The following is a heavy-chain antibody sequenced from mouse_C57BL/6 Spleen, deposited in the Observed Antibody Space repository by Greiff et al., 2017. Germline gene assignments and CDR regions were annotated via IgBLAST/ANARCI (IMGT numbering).Heavy chain of an antibody. J-gene: IGHJ2*01. Sequence: EVKVEESGAGLVKPGGSLKLSCAASGFTFSSYAMSWVRQTPEKRLEWVAYISSGGDYIYYADTVKGRFTISRDNARNTLYLQMSSLKSEDTAMYYCTRDWPYFDYWGQGTTLTVSS. D-gene: IGHD4-1*01. CDR2: ISSGGDYI. V-gene: IGHV5-9-1*02. CDR1: GFTFSSYA. CDR3: TRDWPYFDY.